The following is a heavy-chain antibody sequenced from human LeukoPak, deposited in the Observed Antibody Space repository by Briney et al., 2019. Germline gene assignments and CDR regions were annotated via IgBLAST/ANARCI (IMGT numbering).Heavy chain of an antibody. CDR3: ARGPGYMDV. J-gene: IGHJ6*03. CDR1: EFNGFSFSSYT. CDR2: ISGTSAYI. V-gene: IGHV3-21*06. Sequence: TAGGSLRLSCNASEFNGFSFSSYTMNWVRQTPGKGLEWVSSISGTSAYIYYGSSVRGRFTISRDNAKNSLFLQMDSLRAEDTAIYYCARGPGYMDVWGSGTSVTVSS.